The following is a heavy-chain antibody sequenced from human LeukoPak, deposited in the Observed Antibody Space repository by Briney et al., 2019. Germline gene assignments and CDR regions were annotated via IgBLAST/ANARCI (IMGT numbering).Heavy chain of an antibody. CDR1: GCSFTSYR. CDR3: ARRGYALDY. Sequence: GESLKISCRCFGCSFTSYRIGWVRQMPGKGLEWMGIIYPGDSDTRYSPSFQGQVTISADKSISTAYLQWSSLKASGTAMYYCARRGYALDYWGQGTLVTVSS. D-gene: IGHD5-12*01. CDR2: IYPGDSDT. J-gene: IGHJ4*02. V-gene: IGHV5-51*01.